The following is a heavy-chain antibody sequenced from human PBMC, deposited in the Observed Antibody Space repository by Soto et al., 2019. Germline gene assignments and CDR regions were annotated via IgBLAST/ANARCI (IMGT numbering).Heavy chain of an antibody. CDR3: AGDPPDYGAFDF. V-gene: IGHV1-69*02. CDR2: IIPILGIA. D-gene: IGHD4-17*01. J-gene: IGHJ4*02. CDR1: GGTFSSYT. Sequence: QVQLVQSGAEVKKPGSSVKVSCKASGGTFSSYTISWVRQAPGQGLEWMGRIIPILGIANYAQKFQGRVTITADKTPGTAYKEPSRPRIEDTAVYFCAGDPPDYGAFDFWGPGTLVTVPS.